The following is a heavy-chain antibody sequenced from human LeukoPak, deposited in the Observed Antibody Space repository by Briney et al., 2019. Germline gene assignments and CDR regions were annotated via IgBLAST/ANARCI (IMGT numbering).Heavy chain of an antibody. CDR2: ISGGGGTT. Sequence: GGSLRLSCAASGFTFSTYAMTWVRQAPGRGLEWVSTISGGGGTTHYADSVKGRFIISRDNSKNTLSLQMNSLRAEDTAVYYCARGHSSGWYYFDYWGQGTLVTVSS. J-gene: IGHJ4*02. V-gene: IGHV3-23*01. CDR1: GFTFSTYA. D-gene: IGHD6-19*01. CDR3: ARGHSSGWYYFDY.